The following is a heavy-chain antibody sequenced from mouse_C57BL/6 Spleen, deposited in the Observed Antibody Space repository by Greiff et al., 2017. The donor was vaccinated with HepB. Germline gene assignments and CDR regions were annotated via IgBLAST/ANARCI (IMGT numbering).Heavy chain of an antibody. J-gene: IGHJ2*01. CDR2: IRNKANNHAK. D-gene: IGHD4-1*02. V-gene: IGHV6-6*01. CDR3: TWPSTELFDY. CDR1: GFTFSDAW. Sequence: EVMLVESGGGLVQPGGSVKLSCDASGFTFSDAWMDWVRQSPEKGLEWVAEIRNKANNHAKYYAESVKGRLIISSDDSKSSVYLQMNSLRAEDTGIYCCTWPSTELFDYWGQGTPLTVSS.